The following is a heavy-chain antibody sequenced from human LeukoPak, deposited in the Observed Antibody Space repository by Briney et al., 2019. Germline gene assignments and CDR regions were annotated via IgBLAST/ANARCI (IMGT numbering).Heavy chain of an antibody. V-gene: IGHV4-59*01. CDR2: IYYSGST. CDR3: AASWGYCSGSSCFSSLYYFYGMDV. J-gene: IGHJ6*02. Sequence: LETLSLTCTVSGGSISSYYWSWIRQPPGKGLEWIGYIYYSGSTNYNPSLKSRVTISVDTSKNQFSLKLSSVTAADTAVYYCAASWGYCSGSSCFSSLYYFYGMDVWGQGTTVTVSS. D-gene: IGHD2-15*01. CDR1: GGSISSYY.